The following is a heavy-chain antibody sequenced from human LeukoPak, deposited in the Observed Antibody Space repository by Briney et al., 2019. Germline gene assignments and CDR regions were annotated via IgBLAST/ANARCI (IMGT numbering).Heavy chain of an antibody. CDR1: GFTFSSYW. J-gene: IGHJ5*02. CDR2: INSDGSTT. Sequence: GGSLRLSCAASGFTFSSYWVHWVRQAPGKGLVWVSRINSDGSTTSYADSVKGRFTISRDNAKNTLYLQMNSLRAEDTAVYYCAREVVSTSCIDPWGQGTLVTVSS. V-gene: IGHV3-74*01. CDR3: AREVVSTSCIDP. D-gene: IGHD2-2*01.